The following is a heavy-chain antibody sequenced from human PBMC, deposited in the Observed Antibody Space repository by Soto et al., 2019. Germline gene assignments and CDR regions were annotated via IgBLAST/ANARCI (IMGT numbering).Heavy chain of an antibody. J-gene: IGHJ5*02. D-gene: IGHD4-4*01. CDR2: IIPIFGTA. CDR1: GGTFSSYA. V-gene: IGHV1-69*13. CDR3: ARDPPYSHFENWFDA. Sequence: SVKVSCKASGGTFSSYAISWVRQAPGQGLEWMGGIIPIFGTANYAQKFQGRVTITADESTSTAYMELSSLRSEDTAVYYCARDPPYSHFENWFDAWGEGTLVTVSS.